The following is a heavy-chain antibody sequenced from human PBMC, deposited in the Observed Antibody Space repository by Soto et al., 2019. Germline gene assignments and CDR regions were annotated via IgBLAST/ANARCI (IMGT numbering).Heavy chain of an antibody. CDR3: ARHKTRLTYYFDY. Sequence: SETLSLTCTVSGGSISSYYWSWIRQPPGKGLEWIGYIYYSGSTNYNPSLKSRVTISVDTSKNQFSLKLSSVTAADTAVYYCARHKTRLTYYFDYRGQGTLVTVSS. J-gene: IGHJ4*02. V-gene: IGHV4-59*08. CDR1: GGSISSYY. CDR2: IYYSGST.